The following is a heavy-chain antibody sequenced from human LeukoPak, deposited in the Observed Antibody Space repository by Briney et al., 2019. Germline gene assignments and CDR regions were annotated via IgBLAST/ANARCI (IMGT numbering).Heavy chain of an antibody. V-gene: IGHV1-18*01. CDR1: GYTFTSYG. CDR2: ISAYNGNT. J-gene: IGHJ4*02. CDR3: AREATFGVVIITLDY. D-gene: IGHD3-3*01. Sequence: ASVKVSCKASGYTFTSYGISWVRQAPGQGLEWMGWISAYNGNTNYAQKLQGRVTMTTDTSTGTAYMELRSLRSDDTAVYYCAREATFGVVIITLDYWGQGTLVTVSS.